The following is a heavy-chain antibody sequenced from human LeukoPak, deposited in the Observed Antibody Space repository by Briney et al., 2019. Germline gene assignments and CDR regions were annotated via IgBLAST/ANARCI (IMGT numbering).Heavy chain of an antibody. CDR3: ARHGLIVATCAFDI. CDR2: IYTSGST. Sequence: PSETLSLTCTVSGGSISSYYWSWIRQPPGKGLEWIGYIYTSGSTNYNPSLKSRVTISVDTSKNQFSLKLSSVTAADMAVYYCARHGLIVATCAFDIWGQGTMVTVSS. D-gene: IGHD5-12*01. V-gene: IGHV4-4*09. CDR1: GGSISSYY. J-gene: IGHJ3*02.